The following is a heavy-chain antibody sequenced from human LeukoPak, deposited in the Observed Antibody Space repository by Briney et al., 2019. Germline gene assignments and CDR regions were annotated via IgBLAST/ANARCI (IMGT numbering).Heavy chain of an antibody. CDR2: INSDGSST. CDR1: GFTFSSYW. J-gene: IGHJ4*02. Sequence: PGGSLRLSRAASGFTFSSYWMHWVRQAPGKGLVWVSRINSDGSSTSYADSVKGRFTISRDNAKNTLYLQMNSLRAEDTAVYYCARYGPGVVVVAAIDYWGQGTLVTVSS. D-gene: IGHD2-15*01. CDR3: ARYGPGVVVVAAIDY. V-gene: IGHV3-74*01.